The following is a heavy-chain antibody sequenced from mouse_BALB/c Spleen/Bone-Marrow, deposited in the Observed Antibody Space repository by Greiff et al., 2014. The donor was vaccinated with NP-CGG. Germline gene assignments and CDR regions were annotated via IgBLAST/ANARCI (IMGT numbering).Heavy chain of an antibody. CDR1: GYTFTSYV. CDR3: ARTIHGYDFDY. D-gene: IGHD2-14*01. Sequence: EVQLQQSGPELVKPGASVKMSCTASGYTFTSYVMHWVKQKPGQGLEWIGNINPYNDGTKYNERFKGKATLTSDKSSTTAYMELSSMTSEEAAVYYCARTIHGYDFDYWGQGTTLTVSS. V-gene: IGHV1-14*01. J-gene: IGHJ2*01. CDR2: INPYNDGT.